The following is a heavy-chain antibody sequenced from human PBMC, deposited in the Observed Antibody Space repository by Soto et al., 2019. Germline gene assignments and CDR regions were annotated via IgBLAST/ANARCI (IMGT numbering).Heavy chain of an antibody. V-gene: IGHV3-23*01. Sequence: EVQLLDSGGGLVQPGGSLRLSCEASGFTFNNYAMTWVRQAPGKGLEWVSAISGGGDTTSYADSVKGRFTVSRDGSKNTLYLQMSSLRAEDTALYYCAKGRGGSGSLTPRVDFWGQGTLVTVSS. CDR2: ISGGGDTT. CDR1: GFTFNNYA. J-gene: IGHJ4*02. CDR3: AKGRGGSGSLTPRVDF. D-gene: IGHD3-10*01.